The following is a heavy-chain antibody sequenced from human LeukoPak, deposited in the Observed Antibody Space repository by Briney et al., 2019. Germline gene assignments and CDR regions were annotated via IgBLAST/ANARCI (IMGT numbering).Heavy chain of an antibody. CDR3: ARDHYIYGSGSYSPLDY. D-gene: IGHD3-10*01. CDR1: GFSIIRGYY. CDR2: IHHSGNT. J-gene: IGHJ4*02. Sequence: PSETLSLTCTVSGFSIIRGYYWGWIRQPPGKGLEWIGSIHHSGNTYYNLSLKSRVTISVDTSKNQFSLKVTSVTAADTAVYYCARDHYIYGSGSYSPLDYWGQGTLVTVSS. V-gene: IGHV4-38-2*02.